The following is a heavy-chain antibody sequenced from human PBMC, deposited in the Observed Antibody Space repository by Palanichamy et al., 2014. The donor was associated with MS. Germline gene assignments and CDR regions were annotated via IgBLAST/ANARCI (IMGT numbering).Heavy chain of an antibody. V-gene: IGHV6-1*01. J-gene: IGHJ3*02. D-gene: IGHD2-15*01. CDR1: GDSVSSNSAA. CDR3: ARDLGSGFRASNGAFDI. CDR2: TYYRSKWYN. Sequence: QVQLQQSGPGLVKPSQTLSLTCAISGDSVSSNSAAWNWIRQSPSRGLEWLGRTYYRSKWYNDYAVSVKSRITINPDTSKNQFSLQPNSVTPEDTAVYYCARDLGSGFRASNGAFDIWGQGTMVTVSS.